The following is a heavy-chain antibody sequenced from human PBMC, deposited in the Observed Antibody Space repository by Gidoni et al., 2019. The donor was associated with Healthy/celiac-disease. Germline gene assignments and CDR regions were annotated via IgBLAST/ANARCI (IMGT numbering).Heavy chain of an antibody. D-gene: IGHD3-10*01. CDR3: ARGGDSPPDY. CDR1: GGSISSGDYY. CDR2: IYYSGSN. V-gene: IGHV4-30-4*01. J-gene: IGHJ4*02. Sequence: QVQLPESGPGLVPTSQTLSITCTFSGGSISSGDYYWSWIRQPPGKGLEWIGYIYYSGSNYYNPSLKRRVTISVDTSKNRCSRKRSSVTAADTAVYYCARGGDSPPDYWGQGTLVTVSS.